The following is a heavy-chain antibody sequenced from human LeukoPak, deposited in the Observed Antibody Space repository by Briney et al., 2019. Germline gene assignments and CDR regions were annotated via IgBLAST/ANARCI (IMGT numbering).Heavy chain of an antibody. Sequence: GGSLRLSCAASGFIFSSHAMTWVRQAPGKGLEWVSEITGSGSTTNYADSLKGRFTISRDNSKNTLYLQMNSLRAEDTAVYYCAKGTYSSGSPLDYWGQGTLVTVSS. CDR1: GFIFSSHA. V-gene: IGHV3-23*01. CDR2: ITGSGSTT. D-gene: IGHD6-19*01. J-gene: IGHJ4*02. CDR3: AKGTYSSGSPLDY.